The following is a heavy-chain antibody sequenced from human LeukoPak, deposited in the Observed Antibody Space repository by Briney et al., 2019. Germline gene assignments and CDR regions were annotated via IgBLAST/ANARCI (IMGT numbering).Heavy chain of an antibody. V-gene: IGHV4-30-2*01. CDR2: IYHSGST. J-gene: IGHJ4*02. CDR1: GGSISSGGYS. CDR3: ARGLGYCSGGSCFSNSFDY. D-gene: IGHD2-15*01. Sequence: SETLSLTCAVSGGSISSGGYSWSWIRQPPGKGLEWIGYIYHSGSTYYNPSLKSRVPISVDRSKNQFSLKLSSVTAADTAVYYCARGLGYCSGGSCFSNSFDYWGQGTLVTVSS.